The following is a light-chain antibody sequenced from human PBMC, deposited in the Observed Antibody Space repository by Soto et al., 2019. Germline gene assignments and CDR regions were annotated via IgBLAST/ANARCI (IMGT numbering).Light chain of an antibody. CDR1: QTVSRNY. J-gene: IGKJ1*01. CDR2: GAS. V-gene: IGKV3-20*01. CDR3: QQYDSSRWT. Sequence: EIVLTQSPGTLSLSPGERATLSCRASQTVSRNYLTWYQQKPGQAPRLLIYGASSRATGIPDRFSGSGSGTDLTLTISRLEPEDFAVYYCQQYDSSRWTFGQGTKVEVK.